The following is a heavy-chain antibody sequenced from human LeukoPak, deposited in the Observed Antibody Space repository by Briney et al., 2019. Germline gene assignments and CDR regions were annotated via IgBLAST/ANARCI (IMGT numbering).Heavy chain of an antibody. CDR1: GFTFSSYS. CDR2: ISSSSSYI. D-gene: IGHD3-22*01. J-gene: IGHJ4*02. Sequence: GGSLRLSCAASGFTFSSYSMNWVRQAPEKGLEWVSSISSSSSYIYYADSVKGRFTISRDNAKNSLYLQMNSLRAEDTAVYYCARDVYYDSSGYHSAFDYWGQGTLVTVSS. CDR3: ARDVYYDSSGYHSAFDY. V-gene: IGHV3-21*01.